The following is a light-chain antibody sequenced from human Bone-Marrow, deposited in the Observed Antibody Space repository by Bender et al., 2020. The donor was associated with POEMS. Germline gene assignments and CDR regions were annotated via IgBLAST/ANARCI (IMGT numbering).Light chain of an antibody. Sequence: QSVLTQPPSASGTPGQRVTISCSGSNSNIGTNAVNWYQQFPGTAPKLLIYSDNQRPSGVPDRFYAFKSVTSASLAISGLQSEDEADYYCAEWDAGLSGGVFGGGTKLTVL. CDR2: SDN. J-gene: IGLJ3*02. V-gene: IGLV1-44*01. CDR1: NSNIGTNA. CDR3: AEWDAGLSGGV.